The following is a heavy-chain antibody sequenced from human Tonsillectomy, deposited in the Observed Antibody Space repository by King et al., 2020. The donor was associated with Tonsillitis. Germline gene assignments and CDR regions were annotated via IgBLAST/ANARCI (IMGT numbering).Heavy chain of an antibody. V-gene: IGHV1-69*04. CDR1: GGTFSSYA. CDR2: IIPILGIS. J-gene: IGHJ1*01. CDR3: ANRNTRPDGSIAHYLQYFHR. Sequence: VQLVQSGAEVKKPGSSVKVSCKASGGTFSSYAISWVRQAPGQGLEWMGRIIPILGISNYSQKFQGRVTITADKSTSTAYMELSSLSSEDTAVYYCANRNTRPDGSIAHYLQYFHRWGQGTLITVSS. D-gene: IGHD3-22*01.